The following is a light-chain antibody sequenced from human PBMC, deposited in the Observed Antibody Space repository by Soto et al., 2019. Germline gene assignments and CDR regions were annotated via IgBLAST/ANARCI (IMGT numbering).Light chain of an antibody. CDR3: AAWDDSLNGLYV. V-gene: IGLV1-44*01. CDR2: SNN. Sequence: QSVLTQPLSASGTPGQGVTISCSGSSSNIGSNTVNWYQQLPGTAPKLLIYSNNQRPSGVPDRFSGSKSGTSASLAISGLQSEDEADYYCAAWDDSLNGLYVFGTGTKVTVL. J-gene: IGLJ1*01. CDR1: SSNIGSNT.